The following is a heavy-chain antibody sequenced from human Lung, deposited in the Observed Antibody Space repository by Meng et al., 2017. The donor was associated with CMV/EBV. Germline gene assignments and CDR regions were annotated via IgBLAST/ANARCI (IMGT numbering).Heavy chain of an antibody. J-gene: IGHJ4*02. D-gene: IGHD6-19*01. CDR2: ISTYNDNT. V-gene: IGHV1-18*01. Sequence: ASXXVSXKAPGYTFTTYGISWVRQAPGQGLEWMGWISTYNDNTNYAENLRGRVTMTTDTSTSTAYMELRSLTSDDTAVYYCARDPTDSSGWDEVSDYWGQGNXV. CDR3: ARDPTDSSGWDEVSDY. CDR1: GYTFTTYG.